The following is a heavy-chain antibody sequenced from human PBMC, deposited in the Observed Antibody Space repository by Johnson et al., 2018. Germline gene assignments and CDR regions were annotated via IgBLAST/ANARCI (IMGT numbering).Heavy chain of an antibody. CDR3: ARDGPRGEVTMVRGGGYFDY. CDR1: GLTFSSFS. V-gene: IGHV3-21*01. Sequence: VQLVQSGGGLVKPGGSLRLSCAASGLTFSSFSMNWVRQAPGKGLEWVSSISSSSTYIYYADSVKGRFTLSRDNAKNSLYLQTNSLSAEATAVYYWARDGPRGEVTMVRGGGYFDYWGQGTLVTVSS. CDR2: ISSSSTYI. D-gene: IGHD3-10*01. J-gene: IGHJ4*02.